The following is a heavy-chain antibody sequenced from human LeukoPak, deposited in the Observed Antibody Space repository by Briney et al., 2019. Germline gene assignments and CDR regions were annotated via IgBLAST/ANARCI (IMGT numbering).Heavy chain of an antibody. V-gene: IGHV1-69*01. D-gene: IGHD2-2*01. CDR2: IIPIFGTA. CDR1: GSTFSSYA. CDR3: ATYCSSTSCYLHYFDY. Sequence: SVKVSCKASGSTFSSYAISWVRQAPGQGLEWMGGIIPIFGTANYAQKFQGRVTITADESTSTAYMELSSLRSEDTAVYYCATYCSSTSCYLHYFDYWGQGPLVTVSS. J-gene: IGHJ4*02.